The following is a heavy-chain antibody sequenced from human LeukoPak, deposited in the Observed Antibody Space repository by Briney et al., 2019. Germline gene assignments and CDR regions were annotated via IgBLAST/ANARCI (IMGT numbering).Heavy chain of an antibody. V-gene: IGHV3-21*01. CDR3: ARAGSSSSGPMDY. Sequence: GGSLRLSCVASGFTFSSYSMNWVRQAPGKGLEWVSSISSSSSYIYYADSVKGRFTISRDNAKNSLYLQMNSLRAEDTAVYYCARAGSSSSGPMDYWGQGTLVTVSS. CDR2: ISSSSSYI. J-gene: IGHJ4*02. D-gene: IGHD6-6*01. CDR1: GFTFSSYS.